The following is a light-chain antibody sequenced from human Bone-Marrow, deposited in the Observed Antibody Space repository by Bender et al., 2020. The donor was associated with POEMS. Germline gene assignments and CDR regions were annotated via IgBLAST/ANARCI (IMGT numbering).Light chain of an antibody. CDR1: SSDIGAYNY. CDR2: DVG. V-gene: IGLV2-14*01. Sequence: QSALTQPASVSGSPGQSITISCSGTSSDIGAYNYVSWFQQSPGKAPKLIIYDVGHWPSGVYYRFSGSKSGDTASLTISGLQAGDEADYYCISYTTSGTSIFGGGTKLTVL. CDR3: ISYTTSGTSI. J-gene: IGLJ2*01.